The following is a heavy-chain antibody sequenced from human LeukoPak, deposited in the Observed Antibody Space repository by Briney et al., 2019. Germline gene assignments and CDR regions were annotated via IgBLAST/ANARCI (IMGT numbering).Heavy chain of an antibody. CDR2: INHSGST. Sequence: SETLSLTCAVYGGSFSGYYWSWIRQPPGKGLEWIGEINHSGSTNYNPSLKSRVTISVDTSKNQISLGLTSVTATDTAVYYCARQTGSGLFILPGGQGTLVTVSS. V-gene: IGHV4-34*01. CDR1: GGSFSGYY. J-gene: IGHJ4*02. D-gene: IGHD3/OR15-3a*01. CDR3: ARQTGSGLFILP.